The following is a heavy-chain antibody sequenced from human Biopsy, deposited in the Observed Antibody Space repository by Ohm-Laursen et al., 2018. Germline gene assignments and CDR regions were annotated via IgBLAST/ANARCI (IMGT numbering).Heavy chain of an antibody. D-gene: IGHD3-10*01. CDR2: FDREERKT. V-gene: IGHV1-24*01. Sequence: SVKVSCKVSGYTLNELSMHWVRQVPGKGLEWMGGFDREERKTVYAEKFQGRVTMTEDTSTDTVYMEVTSLRSDDTAVYYCATGPYYDTRFYYNVRPFDFWGQGTLVTVSS. CDR1: GYTLNELS. J-gene: IGHJ4*02. CDR3: ATGPYYDTRFYYNVRPFDF.